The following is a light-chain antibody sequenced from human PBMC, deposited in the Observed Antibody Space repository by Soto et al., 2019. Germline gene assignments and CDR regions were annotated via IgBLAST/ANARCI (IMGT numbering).Light chain of an antibody. V-gene: IGLV1-47*01. CDR2: RTN. J-gene: IGLJ2*01. CDR3: AAWDYSLSGVV. CDR1: SSNIGSNF. Sequence: QSVLTQPPSASGTPGQRVTISCSGSSSNIGSNFIYWYQQLPGTAPKLLIYRTNERPSGVPDRFSGSKSGTSASLAISGLRSEDEADYHCAAWDYSLSGVVFGGGTKLTVL.